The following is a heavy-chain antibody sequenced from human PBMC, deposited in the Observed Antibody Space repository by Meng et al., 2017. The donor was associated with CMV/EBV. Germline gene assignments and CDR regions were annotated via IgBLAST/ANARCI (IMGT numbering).Heavy chain of an antibody. Sequence: ESLKISCTVSGGSISSSSYYWGWIRQPPGKGLEWIGSIYYSGSTYYNPSLKSRVTISVDTSKNQFSLKLSSVTAADTAMYYCARREGYYDSSGSRDAFDIWGQGTMVTVSS. CDR2: IYYSGST. D-gene: IGHD3-22*01. CDR3: ARREGYYDSSGSRDAFDI. V-gene: IGHV4-39*01. J-gene: IGHJ3*02. CDR1: GGSISSSSYY.